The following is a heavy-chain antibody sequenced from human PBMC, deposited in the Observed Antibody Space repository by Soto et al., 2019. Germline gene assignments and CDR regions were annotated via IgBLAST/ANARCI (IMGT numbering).Heavy chain of an antibody. CDR2: IYVDGTG. CDR3: ARVKGGSGGKGDPLDF. D-gene: IGHD2-15*01. J-gene: IGHJ4*02. Sequence: GGSRRLSWVASGFSFSCYVMHWVRQRPGKGLGWVSHIYVDGTGNYADSVKGRFTISRDDAKSTIYLQMNSLRAEDTAVYYCARVKGGSGGKGDPLDFWGQGTLVTVPS. CDR1: GFSFSCYV. V-gene: IGHV3-74*01.